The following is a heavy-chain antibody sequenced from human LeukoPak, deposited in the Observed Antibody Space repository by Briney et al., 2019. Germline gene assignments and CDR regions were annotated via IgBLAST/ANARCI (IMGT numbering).Heavy chain of an antibody. V-gene: IGHV1-69*01. CDR3: ASVICSSGWYPTFDY. Sequence: ASVKVSCKASGGTFSSYAISWVRQAPGQGLEWMGGIIPIFGTANYAQKFQGRVTITADESTSTAYMELSSLRSEDTAVYYCASVICSSGWYPTFDYWGQGTLVTVSS. J-gene: IGHJ4*02. CDR1: GGTFSSYA. D-gene: IGHD6-19*01. CDR2: IIPIFGTA.